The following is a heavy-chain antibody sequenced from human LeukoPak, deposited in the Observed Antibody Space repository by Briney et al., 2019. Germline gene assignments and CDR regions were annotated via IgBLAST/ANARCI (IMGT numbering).Heavy chain of an antibody. Sequence: GGSLRLSCAASGFTFSSYAMHWVRQAPGKGLEWVAVISYDGSNKYYADSVKGRFTISRDNSKNTLYLQMNSLRAEDTAVYYCAREEYSSGWPCYYFDYWGQGTVVTVSS. CDR3: AREEYSSGWPCYYFDY. J-gene: IGHJ4*02. D-gene: IGHD6-19*01. CDR1: GFTFSSYA. CDR2: ISYDGSNK. V-gene: IGHV3-30*04.